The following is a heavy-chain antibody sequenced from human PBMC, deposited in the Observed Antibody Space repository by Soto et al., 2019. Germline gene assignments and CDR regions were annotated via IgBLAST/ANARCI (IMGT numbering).Heavy chain of an antibody. CDR2: ISSSSSYI. V-gene: IGHV3-21*01. CDR1: GFTFSDYA. CDR3: ARPRRSAGRTDAFDI. J-gene: IGHJ3*02. Sequence: EVQLLESGGGLVQPGGSLRLSCAASGFTFSDYAMNWVRQAPGKGLEWVSSISSSSSYIYYADSVKGRFTISRDNAKNSLYLQMNSLRAEDTAVYYCARPRRSAGRTDAFDIWGQGTMVTVSS.